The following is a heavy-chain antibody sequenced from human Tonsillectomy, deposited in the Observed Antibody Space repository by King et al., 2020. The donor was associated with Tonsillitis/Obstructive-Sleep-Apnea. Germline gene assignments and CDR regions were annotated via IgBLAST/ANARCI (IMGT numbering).Heavy chain of an antibody. D-gene: IGHD3-22*01. CDR2: IYYSGST. CDR1: GGSISSYY. Sequence: LQLQESGPGLVKPSETLSLTCTVSGGSISSYYWSWIRQPPGKGLEWIGYIYYSGSTNYNPSLKSRVTISVDTTTNQFSLKMSSVTAADTAVYYCAREVNYYDSIGYYLAAFDIWGQGTMVTVSS. CDR3: AREVNYYDSIGYYLAAFDI. J-gene: IGHJ3*02. V-gene: IGHV4-59*01.